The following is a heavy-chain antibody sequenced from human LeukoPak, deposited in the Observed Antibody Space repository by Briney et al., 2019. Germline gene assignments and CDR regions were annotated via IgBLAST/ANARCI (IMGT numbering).Heavy chain of an antibody. CDR2: IYHSGST. CDR3: ARLGIVVVPAAMEGGDY. Sequence: SETLSLTCTVSGGSISSGGYYWSWIRQPPGKGLEWIGYIYHSGSTNYNPSLKSRVTISVDKSKNQFSLKLSSVTAADTAVYYCARLGIVVVPAAMEGGDYWGQGTLVTVSS. J-gene: IGHJ4*02. D-gene: IGHD2-2*01. V-gene: IGHV4-30-2*01. CDR1: GGSISSGGYY.